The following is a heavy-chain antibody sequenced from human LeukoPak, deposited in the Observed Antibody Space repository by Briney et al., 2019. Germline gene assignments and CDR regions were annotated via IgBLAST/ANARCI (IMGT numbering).Heavy chain of an antibody. D-gene: IGHD3-3*01. Sequence: SETLSLTCTVSGGSISIYYWSWIRQPPGKGLEWIGHVQSSGSPNYNPSLKSRVAISVDTSKNQSSLELSSVTAADTAVYYCARAYVFTLFGVTTHSYFDYWGQGTLVTVSS. CDR1: GGSISIYY. V-gene: IGHV4-59*01. J-gene: IGHJ4*02. CDR3: ARAYVFTLFGVTTHSYFDY. CDR2: VQSSGSP.